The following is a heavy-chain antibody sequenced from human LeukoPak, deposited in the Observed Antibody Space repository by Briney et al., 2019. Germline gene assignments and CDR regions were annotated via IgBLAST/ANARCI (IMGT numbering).Heavy chain of an antibody. Sequence: ASVKVSCKVSGYTLTELSMHWVRQAPGKGLEWMGGFDPEDGGTIYAQKFQGRVTMTEDTSTDTAYMELSSLRSEDTAVYYCATLGAIAAAGKTYYYYYGMDVWGQGTTVTVSS. V-gene: IGHV1-24*01. J-gene: IGHJ6*02. CDR1: GYTLTELS. CDR3: ATLGAIAAAGKTYYYYYGMDV. D-gene: IGHD6-13*01. CDR2: FDPEDGGT.